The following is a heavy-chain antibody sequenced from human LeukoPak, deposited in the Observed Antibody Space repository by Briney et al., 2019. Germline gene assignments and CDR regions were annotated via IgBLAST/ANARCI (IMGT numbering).Heavy chain of an antibody. Sequence: ASVKVSCKASGYPFTGYYMHWVRQAPGQGLEWMGWINPNSGGTNYAQKFQGRVTMTRDTSISTAFMELSRVRSDDTAVYYCARSYPSSVWYREFDYWGQGTLVTVSS. CDR3: ARSYPSSVWYREFDY. J-gene: IGHJ4*02. D-gene: IGHD6-19*01. V-gene: IGHV1-2*02. CDR1: GYPFTGYY. CDR2: INPNSGGT.